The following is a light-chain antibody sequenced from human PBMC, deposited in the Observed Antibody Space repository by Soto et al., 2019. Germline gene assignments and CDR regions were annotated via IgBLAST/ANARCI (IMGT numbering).Light chain of an antibody. CDR3: SSYTTTRTWV. Sequence: QSVLTQPASVSGSPGQSITISCTGTSSDVGSYNHVSWYQQHPGEAPKLLIHDVSDRPSGVSYRFSGSKSGNTASLTISGLQTEDEADYYCSSYTTTRTWVFGGGTKLTVL. J-gene: IGLJ3*02. CDR1: SSDVGSYNH. CDR2: DVS. V-gene: IGLV2-14*01.